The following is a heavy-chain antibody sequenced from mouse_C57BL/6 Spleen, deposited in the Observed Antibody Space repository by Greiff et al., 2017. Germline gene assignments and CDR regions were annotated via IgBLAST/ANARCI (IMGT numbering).Heavy chain of an antibody. CDR2: INPNNGGT. V-gene: IGHV1-18*01. Sequence: ELQLQESGPELVKPGASVKIPCKASGYTFTDYNMDWVKQSHGKSLEWIGDINPNNGGTIYNQKFKGKATLTVDKSSSTAYMELRSLTSEDTAVYYCARDYGNRDWYFDVWGTGTTVTVSS. CDR1: GYTFTDYN. D-gene: IGHD2-1*01. J-gene: IGHJ1*03. CDR3: ARDYGNRDWYFDV.